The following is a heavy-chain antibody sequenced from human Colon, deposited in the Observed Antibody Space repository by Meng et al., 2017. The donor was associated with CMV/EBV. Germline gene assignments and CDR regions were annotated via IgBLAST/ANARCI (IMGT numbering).Heavy chain of an antibody. CDR2: INTSGSSK. D-gene: IGHD3-3*01. CDR1: GFTFSEYE. Sequence: GESLKISCAVSGFTFSEYEMNWVRQAPGKGLEWISYINTSGSSKYYALSVNGRFTISRDNAKNELYLQMSSLRAEDTAVYYCAKDPSTYYDFWSGYSYYYYGMDVWGQGTTVTVSS. V-gene: IGHV3-48*03. CDR3: AKDPSTYYDFWSGYSYYYYGMDV. J-gene: IGHJ6*02.